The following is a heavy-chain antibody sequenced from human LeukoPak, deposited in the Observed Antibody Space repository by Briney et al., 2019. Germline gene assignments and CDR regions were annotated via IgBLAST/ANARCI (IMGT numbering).Heavy chain of an antibody. V-gene: IGHV4-38-2*02. J-gene: IGHJ5*02. D-gene: IGHD6-13*01. CDR1: GYSISSGYY. Sequence: SETLSLTCSVSGYSISSGYYWGWIRQPPGKGLEWIGSIYHSGSTYYNPSLKSRVTISVDTSKNQFSLKLSSVTAADTAVYYCARVIAAGTGWFDPWGQGTLVTVSS. CDR3: ARVIAAGTGWFDP. CDR2: IYHSGST.